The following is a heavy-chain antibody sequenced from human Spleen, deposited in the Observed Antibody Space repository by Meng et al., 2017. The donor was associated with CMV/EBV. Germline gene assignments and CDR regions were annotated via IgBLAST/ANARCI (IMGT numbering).Heavy chain of an antibody. CDR3: ARDAYTMAWGYYGLDV. J-gene: IGHJ6*02. Sequence: LSLTCAASGFTFSSYSMNWVRQAPGKGLEWVSSISSSSSYIYYADSVKGRFTISRDNSKNTLYLQMDSLRTEDMAVYYCARDAYTMAWGYYGLDVWGQGTTVTVSS. V-gene: IGHV3-21*01. CDR1: GFTFSSYS. CDR2: ISSSSSYI. D-gene: IGHD3-16*01.